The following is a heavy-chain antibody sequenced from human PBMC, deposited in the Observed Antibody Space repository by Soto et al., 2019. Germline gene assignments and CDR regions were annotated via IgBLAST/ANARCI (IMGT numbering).Heavy chain of an antibody. D-gene: IGHD6-19*01. CDR2: SSSSSTAK. J-gene: IGHJ5*02. CDR1: GFTFNSYS. V-gene: IGHV3-48*02. CDR3: AKPSSGRENWFGP. Sequence: EVQLAASGGGLVQPGGSLRLSCAASGFTFNSYSMNWVRQAPGEGLEWVSYSSSSSTAKYYTDSLKGRFTISRVHAKNSLYQQMNNLRDDDTAVYYGAKPSSGRENWFGPWGQGTLFPVCS.